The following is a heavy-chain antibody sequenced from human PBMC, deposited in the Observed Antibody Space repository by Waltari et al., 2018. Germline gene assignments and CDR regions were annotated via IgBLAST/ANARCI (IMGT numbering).Heavy chain of an antibody. V-gene: IGHV3-23*01. CDR2: ISASGGT. Sequence: EVQLLESGGGLVQPGGSLTLSCAASGITFSSYTMRWVRQAPGKWLEWVSTISASGGTFHADSVKGRFTVSRDSSKNTLSLQMNSLRAEDTAVYYCARGPAYYFDYWDQGTLVTVSS. CDR1: GITFSSYT. J-gene: IGHJ4*02. CDR3: ARGPAYYFDY.